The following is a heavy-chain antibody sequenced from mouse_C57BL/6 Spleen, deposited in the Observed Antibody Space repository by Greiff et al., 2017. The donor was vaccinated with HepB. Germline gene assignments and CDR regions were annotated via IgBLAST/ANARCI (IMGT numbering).Heavy chain of an antibody. CDR3: ARGGDGYLLYAMDY. J-gene: IGHJ4*01. Sequence: EVQLVESGGGLVQPGGSLKLSCAASGFTFSDYYMYWVRQTPEKRLEWVAYISNGGGSTYYPDTVKGRFTISRDNAKNTLYLQMSRLKSGDTAMYYCARGGDGYLLYAMDYWGQGTSVTVSS. D-gene: IGHD2-3*01. V-gene: IGHV5-12*01. CDR2: ISNGGGST. CDR1: GFTFSDYY.